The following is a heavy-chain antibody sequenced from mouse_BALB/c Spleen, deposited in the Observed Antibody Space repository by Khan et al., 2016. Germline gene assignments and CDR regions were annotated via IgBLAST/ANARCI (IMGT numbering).Heavy chain of an antibody. CDR1: GYTFTDYS. Sequence: QIQLVQSGPELKKPGETVKISCKASGYTFTDYSMHWVKQAPGKGLKWMGWINTETGEPTYADDFKGRFAFSLETSASTAYLQITNLKYEDTAKYFCARGDMITTGWGQGTLVAVSA. CDR3: ARGDMITTG. CDR2: INTETGEP. D-gene: IGHD2-4*01. V-gene: IGHV9-2-1*01. J-gene: IGHJ3*02.